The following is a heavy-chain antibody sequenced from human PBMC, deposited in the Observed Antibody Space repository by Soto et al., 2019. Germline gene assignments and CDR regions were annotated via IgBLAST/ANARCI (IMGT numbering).Heavy chain of an antibody. V-gene: IGHV3-66*01. Sequence: EVQLVKSGGGLVQPGGSLRLSCAASGFTVSSNYMSWVRQAPGKGLEWVSVIYSGGSTYYADSVKGRFTISRDNSKNTLYLQMNSLRAEDTAVYYCARSRAYCSGGSCYSLGMYYFDYWGQGTLVTVSS. J-gene: IGHJ4*02. CDR2: IYSGGST. D-gene: IGHD2-15*01. CDR1: GFTVSSNY. CDR3: ARSRAYCSGGSCYSLGMYYFDY.